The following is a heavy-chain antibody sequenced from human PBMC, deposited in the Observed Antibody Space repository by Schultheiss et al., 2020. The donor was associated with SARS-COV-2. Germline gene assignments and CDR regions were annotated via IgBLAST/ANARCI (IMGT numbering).Heavy chain of an antibody. CDR2: IYTSGST. CDR3: ARDPLHVDTAMAPHLDV. Sequence: SETLSLTCTVSGGSISSYYWSWIRQPAGKGLEWIGRIYTSGSTNYNPSLKSRVTMSVDTSKNQFSLKLSSVTAADTAVYYCARDPLHVDTAMAPHLDVWGQVTTVTVSS. J-gene: IGHJ6*02. CDR1: GGSISSYY. D-gene: IGHD5-18*01. V-gene: IGHV4-4*07.